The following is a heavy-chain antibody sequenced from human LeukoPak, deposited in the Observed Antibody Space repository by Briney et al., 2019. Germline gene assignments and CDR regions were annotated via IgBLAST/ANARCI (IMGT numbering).Heavy chain of an antibody. D-gene: IGHD3-3*01. CDR2: ISGSGGST. CDR3: AKSISRITIFGVLIRGFDY. J-gene: IGHJ4*02. CDR1: GFTFSSYG. V-gene: IGHV3-23*01. Sequence: GGSLRLSCAASGFTFSSYGMSWVRQAPGKGLEWVSAISGSGGSTYYADSVKGRFTISRDNSKNTLYLQMNSLRAEDTAVYYCAKSISRITIFGVLIRGFDYWGQGTLVTVS.